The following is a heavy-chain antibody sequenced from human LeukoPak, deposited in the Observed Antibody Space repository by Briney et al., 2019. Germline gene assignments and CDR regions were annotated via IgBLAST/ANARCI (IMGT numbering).Heavy chain of an antibody. J-gene: IGHJ6*02. CDR2: ISSSSSYI. V-gene: IGHV3-21*01. CDR1: GFTFSSYS. CDR3: ARDFVVVPAAISQWAYYYGMDV. Sequence: PGGSLRLSCAASGFTFSSYSMNWVRQAPGKGLEWVSSISSSSSYIHYADSVKGRFTISRDNAKNSLYLQMNSLRAEDTAVYYCARDFVVVPAAISQWAYYYGMDVWGQGTTVTVSS. D-gene: IGHD2-2*02.